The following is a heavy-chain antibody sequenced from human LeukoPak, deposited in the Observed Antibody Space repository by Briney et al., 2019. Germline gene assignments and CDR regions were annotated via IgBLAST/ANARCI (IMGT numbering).Heavy chain of an antibody. J-gene: IGHJ4*02. V-gene: IGHV3-7*01. D-gene: IGHD3-10*01. CDR2: IKQDGSEK. CDR1: GFTFSSYW. Sequence: GGSLRLSCAASGFTFSSYWMSWVRQAPGKGLEWVANIKQDGSEKYYVDSVKGRFTISRDNAKNSLYLQMNSLRAEDTAVYYCARDLVVRGVSQDYWGQGTLVTVSS. CDR3: ARDLVVRGVSQDY.